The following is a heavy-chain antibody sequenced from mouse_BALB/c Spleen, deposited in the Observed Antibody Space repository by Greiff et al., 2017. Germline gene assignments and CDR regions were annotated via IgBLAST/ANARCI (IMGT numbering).Heavy chain of an antibody. CDR3: ARGENYGNGSDYAMDC. D-gene: IGHD1-1*01. Sequence: LVKTGASVKISCKASGYSFTGYYMHWVKQSHGKSLEWIGYISCYNGATSYNQKFKGKATFTVETSSSTAYMQFNSLTSEDSAVYFCARGENYGNGSDYAMDCTGQGTSVTVSA. J-gene: IGHJ4*01. V-gene: IGHV1S34*01. CDR1: GYSFTGYY. CDR2: ISCYNGAT.